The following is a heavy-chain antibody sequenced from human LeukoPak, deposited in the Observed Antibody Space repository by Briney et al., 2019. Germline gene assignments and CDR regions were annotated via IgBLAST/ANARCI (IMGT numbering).Heavy chain of an antibody. Sequence: GGSLRLSCAASGFTFSDYYMSWIRQAPGKGLEWVSYISSSSSYTNYADSVKGRFTISRDNAKNSLYLQMNSLRAEDTAVYYCARDLTGGWYRYYYYGMDVWGQGTTVTVSS. J-gene: IGHJ6*02. V-gene: IGHV3-11*06. CDR3: ARDLTGGWYRYYYYGMDV. D-gene: IGHD6-19*01. CDR1: GFTFSDYY. CDR2: ISSSSSYT.